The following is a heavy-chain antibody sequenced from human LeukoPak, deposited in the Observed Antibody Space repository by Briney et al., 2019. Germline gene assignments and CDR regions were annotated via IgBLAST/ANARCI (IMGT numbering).Heavy chain of an antibody. D-gene: IGHD6-19*01. J-gene: IGHJ3*02. CDR2: IYPGDSDT. Sequence: ASVKVSCKASGYTFLNYGISWVRQMPGKGLEWMGIIYPGDSDTRYSPSFQGQVTISADKSISTAYLQWSSLKASDTAMYYCARRQDDYSSGWLFDIWGQGTMVTVSS. CDR3: ARRQDDYSSGWLFDI. V-gene: IGHV5-51*01. CDR1: GYTFLNYG.